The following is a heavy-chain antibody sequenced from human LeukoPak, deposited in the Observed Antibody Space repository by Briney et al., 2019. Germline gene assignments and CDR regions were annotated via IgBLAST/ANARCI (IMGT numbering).Heavy chain of an antibody. Sequence: PGGSLRLSCAASGFTFDDYSMNWVRQAPGKGLEWVSSISRRSRHVYYAGSVKGRFTISRDDARNSLYLQMNSLRAEDMAVYFCVRDLLGSGSTTAYLYHWGQGTLVTVSS. CDR2: ISRRSRHV. V-gene: IGHV3-21*01. J-gene: IGHJ1*01. D-gene: IGHD3-10*01. CDR3: VRDLLGSGSTTAYLYH. CDR1: GFTFDDYS.